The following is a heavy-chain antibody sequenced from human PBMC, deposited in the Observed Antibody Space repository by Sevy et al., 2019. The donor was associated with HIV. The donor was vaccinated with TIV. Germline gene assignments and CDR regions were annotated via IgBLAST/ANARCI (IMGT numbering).Heavy chain of an antibody. CDR2: IRSKDYGGAT. CDR1: GFTFGDYA. D-gene: IGHD3-22*01. J-gene: IGHJ4*02. Sequence: GGSLRLSCTGSGFTFGDYAMSWSRQAPGMGLEWVGFIRSKDYGGATEYAASVKGRFTISRDDSNSIADLQMNSLKTEYTSVYYCTRGYYYDSSGYSDYWGQGTLVTVSS. CDR3: TRGYYYDSSGYSDY. V-gene: IGHV3-49*03.